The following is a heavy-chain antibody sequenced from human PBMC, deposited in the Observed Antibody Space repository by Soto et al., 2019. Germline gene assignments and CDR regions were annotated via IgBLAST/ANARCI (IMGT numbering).Heavy chain of an antibody. D-gene: IGHD3-10*01. CDR1: GGSISSYY. J-gene: IGHJ5*02. CDR2: IYYSGGA. V-gene: IGHV4-59*08. CDR3: AGQRESLYRWFAP. Sequence: QVQLQESGPGLVKPSETLSLICTVSGGSISSYYWNWIRQPPGKGLEWIGYIYYSGGANYNPSLTSRVTMSADPSKNQCSLQLSSVTAADTAVYYCAGQRESLYRWFAPWGQGTLVTVSS.